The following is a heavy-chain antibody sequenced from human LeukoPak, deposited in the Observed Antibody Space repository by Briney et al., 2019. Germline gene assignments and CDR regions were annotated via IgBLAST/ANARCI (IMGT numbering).Heavy chain of an antibody. D-gene: IGHD6-13*01. J-gene: IGHJ4*02. CDR3: ARDGPPAAGTPY. CDR1: GFTFSSYE. Sequence: GGSLRLSCAASGFTFSSYEMNWVRQAPGKGLEWVSYISSSGSTIYYADSVKGRFTISRDNAKNSLYVQMNSLRAEDTAVYYCARDGPPAAGTPYWGQGTLVTVSS. CDR2: ISSSGSTI. V-gene: IGHV3-48*03.